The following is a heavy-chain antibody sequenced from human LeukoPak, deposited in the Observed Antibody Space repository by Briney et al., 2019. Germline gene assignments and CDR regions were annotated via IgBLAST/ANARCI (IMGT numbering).Heavy chain of an antibody. CDR3: ARYDFWSGPIDY. V-gene: IGHV4-4*02. D-gene: IGHD3-3*01. J-gene: IGHJ4*02. CDR1: GDSISSSNW. CDR2: VYHSGST. Sequence: SETLSLTCAVSGDSISSSNWRSWVRLPPGKGLEWIGEVYHSGSTNYNPSLKSRVTMSVDKSKNQFSLKLNSVTAADTAVYYCARYDFWSGPIDYWGQGTLVTVSP.